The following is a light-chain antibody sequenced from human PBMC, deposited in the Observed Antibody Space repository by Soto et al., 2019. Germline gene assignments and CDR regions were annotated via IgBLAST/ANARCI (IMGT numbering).Light chain of an antibody. Sequence: DIQMTQSPSTLSASEGDRVTITCRASQSISSWLAWYQQKPGRAPKVLIYDASKLESGVPSRFSGSGYGTHLTLTISSLQPDDFATYYCQQYNSYSFGQGTKVDIK. CDR1: QSISSW. J-gene: IGKJ1*01. CDR2: DAS. CDR3: QQYNSYS. V-gene: IGKV1-5*01.